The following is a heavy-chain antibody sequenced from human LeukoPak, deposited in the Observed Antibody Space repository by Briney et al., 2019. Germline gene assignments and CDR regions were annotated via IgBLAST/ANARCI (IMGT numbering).Heavy chain of an antibody. J-gene: IGHJ6*02. CDR1: GYIFNNYG. CDR3: ARQVLTVGGRYGMDV. V-gene: IGHV1-18*01. CDR2: ISPYRGDT. Sequence: GASVKVSCKASGYIFNNYGISWVRQAPGQGLEWMGWISPYRGDTEYAQRSQGRVTVTTDTSTSTAYMEVRSLRSDDTAVYYCARQVLTVGGRYGMDVWGQGTTVTVSS. D-gene: IGHD2-15*01.